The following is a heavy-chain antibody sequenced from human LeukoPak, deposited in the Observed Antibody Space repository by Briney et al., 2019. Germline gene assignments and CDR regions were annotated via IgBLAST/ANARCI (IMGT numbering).Heavy chain of an antibody. D-gene: IGHD2-8*01. CDR3: ATLSVKVFHYYMDV. CDR1: GYSLTELS. J-gene: IGHJ6*03. CDR2: FDPEDGET. V-gene: IGHV1-24*01. Sequence: ASVKVSCKVSGYSLTELSMHWVRQAPGKGLEWMEGFDPEDGETIYAQKFQGRVTMTEDTSTDTAYMELSSLRSEDTAVYYCATLSVKVFHYYMDVWGKGTTVTVSS.